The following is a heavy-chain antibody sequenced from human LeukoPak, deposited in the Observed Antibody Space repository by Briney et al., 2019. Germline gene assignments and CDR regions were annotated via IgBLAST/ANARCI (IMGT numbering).Heavy chain of an antibody. V-gene: IGHV3-11*04. CDR2: ISSSGSTI. CDR3: ARGGMDGYFDY. J-gene: IGHJ4*02. D-gene: IGHD3-16*01. Sequence: GEPLRLSCAASGFTFSDYYMSWIRQAPGKGLKWVSYISSSGSTIYYADSVKGRFTISRDNAKNSLYLQMNSLRAEDTAVYYCARGGMDGYFDYWGQGTLVTVSS. CDR1: GFTFSDYY.